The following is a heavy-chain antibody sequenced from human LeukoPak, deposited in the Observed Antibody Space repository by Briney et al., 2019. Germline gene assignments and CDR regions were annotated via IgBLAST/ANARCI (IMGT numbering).Heavy chain of an antibody. V-gene: IGHV1-69*04. CDR3: ARDEVYGDRDFDY. D-gene: IGHD4-17*01. CDR1: GGTFSSYA. CDR2: IIPILGIA. J-gene: IGHJ4*02. Sequence: EASVKVSCKASGGTFSSYAISWVRQAPGQGLEWMGRIIPILGIANYAQKFQGRVTITADKSTSTAYMELSSLRSDDTAVYYCARDEVYGDRDFDYWGQGTLVTVSS.